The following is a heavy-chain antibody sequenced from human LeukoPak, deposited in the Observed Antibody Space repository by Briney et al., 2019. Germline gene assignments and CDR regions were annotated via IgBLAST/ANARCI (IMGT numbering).Heavy chain of an antibody. J-gene: IGHJ4*02. CDR1: GYTFSSYA. CDR2: ISVYSGNT. D-gene: IGHD5-24*01. CDR3: ARGVMATIVQFDY. V-gene: IGHV1-18*01. Sequence: ASVKVSCKASGYTFSSYAITWVRRAPGQGLEWMGWISVYSGNTNYAQKFQGRVTMTTDTSTSTANMELRSLRSDDTAVYYCARGVMATIVQFDYWGQGTLVTVSS.